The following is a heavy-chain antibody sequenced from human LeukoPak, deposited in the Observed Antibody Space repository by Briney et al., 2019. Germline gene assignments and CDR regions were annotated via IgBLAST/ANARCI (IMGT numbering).Heavy chain of an antibody. CDR1: GVTFDDNA. CDR2: ISWNSGSI. D-gene: IGHD3-3*01. CDR3: AKDPNYDFWSGYQDY. Sequence: PGGSVRLSCAASGVTFDDNAMHWVRQAPGKGLEWVSCISWNSGSIGYADSVKGRFTISRDNAKNSLYLQMNSLRAEDTALYYCAKDPNYDFWSGYQDYWGQGTLVTVSS. V-gene: IGHV3-9*01. J-gene: IGHJ4*02.